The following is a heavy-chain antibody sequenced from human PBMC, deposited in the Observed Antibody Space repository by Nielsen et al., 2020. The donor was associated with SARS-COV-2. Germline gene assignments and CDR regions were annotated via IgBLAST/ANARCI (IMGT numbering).Heavy chain of an antibody. CDR1: GFTFSSYS. D-gene: IGHD6-13*01. V-gene: IGHV3-49*03. CDR3: TRGHSSWYPAEYFQH. J-gene: IGHJ1*01. CDR2: IRSKAYGGTT. Sequence: GGSLRLSCAASGFTFSSYSMSWFRQAPGKGLEWVGFIRSKAYGGTTEYAASVKGRFTISRDDSKSIAYLQMNSLKTEDTAVYYCTRGHSSWYPAEYFQHWGQGTLVTVSS.